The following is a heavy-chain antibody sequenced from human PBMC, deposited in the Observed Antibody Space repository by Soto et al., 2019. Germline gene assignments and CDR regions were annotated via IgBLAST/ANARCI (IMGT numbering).Heavy chain of an antibody. CDR1: GYSFSNYW. CDR2: IYPGDSDT. D-gene: IGHD2-2*01. V-gene: IGHV5-51*01. CDR3: ARRLGYCSSTSCPHDAFDI. Sequence: GESLKISCKDSGYSFSNYWIGWVRQMPGKGLEWMGIIYPGDSDTRNSPSFQGQVTISADKSISTAYLQWSSLKASDTAMYYCARRLGYCSSTSCPHDAFDIWGQGTMVTVSS. J-gene: IGHJ3*02.